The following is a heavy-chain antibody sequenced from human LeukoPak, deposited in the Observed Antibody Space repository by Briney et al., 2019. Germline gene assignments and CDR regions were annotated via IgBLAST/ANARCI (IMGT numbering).Heavy chain of an antibody. CDR1: GFAFSSYG. J-gene: IGHJ4*02. Sequence: GGSLRLSCAASGFAFSSYGMSWVRQAPGKGLEWVSYISSSSSTIYHADSVKGRFTISRDNAKNSLYLQMNSLRAEDTAVYYCAKDVGYCSGGSCPDYWGQGTLVTVSS. V-gene: IGHV3-48*01. D-gene: IGHD2-15*01. CDR3: AKDVGYCSGGSCPDY. CDR2: ISSSSSTI.